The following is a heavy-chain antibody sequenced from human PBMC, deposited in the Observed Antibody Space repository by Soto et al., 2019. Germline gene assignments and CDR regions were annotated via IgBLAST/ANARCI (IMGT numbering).Heavy chain of an antibody. D-gene: IGHD1-26*01. J-gene: IGHJ6*02. CDR1: GGTFSSYA. CDR3: ASHSGSSPEGRYYYGMDV. V-gene: IGHV1-69*12. CDR2: FIPIFGTA. Sequence: QVQLVQSGAEVKKPGSSVKVSCKASGGTFSSYAISWVRQAPGQGLEWMGGFIPIFGTADYAQKFQGRATIPADASPRTAYMELSSLRSEDTAVYYCASHSGSSPEGRYYYGMDVWGQGTTVTVSS.